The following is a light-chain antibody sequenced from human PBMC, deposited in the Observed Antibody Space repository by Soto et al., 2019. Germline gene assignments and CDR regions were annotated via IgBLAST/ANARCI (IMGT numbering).Light chain of an antibody. J-gene: IGKJ5*01. CDR2: GAS. V-gene: IGKV3-15*01. CDR3: QQYNKWPIT. CDR1: QSCSSN. Sequence: TVLTQSPATLSVSPGERATLSCRASQSCSSNLAWYQQKPGRAPRLLMHGASTRATGIPARFSGSGSGTEFTLTISSLQSEDFAVYYCQQYNKWPITFGQGTRLEIK.